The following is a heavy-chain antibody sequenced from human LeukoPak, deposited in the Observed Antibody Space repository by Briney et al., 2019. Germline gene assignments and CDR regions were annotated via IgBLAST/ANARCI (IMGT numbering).Heavy chain of an antibody. CDR2: IKSKTDGGTT. V-gene: IGHV3-15*01. Sequence: GGSLRLSCAASGFTFSNAWMSWVRQAPGKGLEWVGRIKSKTDGGTTDYAAPVKGRFTISRDDSKNTLYLQMNSLKTEDTAVYYCTTTYSGSYWPFYWGQGTLVTVSS. D-gene: IGHD1-26*01. CDR1: GFTFSNAW. CDR3: TTTYSGSYWPFY. J-gene: IGHJ4*02.